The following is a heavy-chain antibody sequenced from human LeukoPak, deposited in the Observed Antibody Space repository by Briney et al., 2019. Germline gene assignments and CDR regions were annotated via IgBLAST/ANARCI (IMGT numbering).Heavy chain of an antibody. CDR3: ARDNIVVVPAASGKHHNLDY. J-gene: IGHJ4*02. CDR2: INPSGGST. CDR1: GYTFTTYY. Sequence: GASVRVSCKAFGYTFTTYYMHWVRQAPGHGLEWMGIINPSGGSTSYAQKFQGRVTMTRDTSTSTVYMELSSLRSEDTAVYYCARDNIVVVPAASGKHHNLDYWGQGTLVTVSS. D-gene: IGHD2-2*01. V-gene: IGHV1-46*01.